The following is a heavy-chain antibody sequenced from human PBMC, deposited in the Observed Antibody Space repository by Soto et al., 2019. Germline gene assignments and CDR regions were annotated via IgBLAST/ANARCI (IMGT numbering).Heavy chain of an antibody. Sequence: QVQLVESGGGVVQPGRSLRLSCAASGFTFSSYAMHWVRQAPGKGLEWVAVISYDGSNKYYADSVKGRFTISRDNSKNTLYLQMNSLGAEDTAVYYCARDTTGAVAGWWDNWGQGTLVTVSS. V-gene: IGHV3-30-3*01. CDR2: ISYDGSNK. CDR1: GFTFSSYA. CDR3: ARDTTGAVAGWWDN. J-gene: IGHJ4*02. D-gene: IGHD6-19*01.